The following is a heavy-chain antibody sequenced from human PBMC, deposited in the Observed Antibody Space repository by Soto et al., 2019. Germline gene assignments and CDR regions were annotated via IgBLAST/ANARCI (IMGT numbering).Heavy chain of an antibody. D-gene: IGHD3-3*01. CDR2: ISGSGGST. J-gene: IGHJ6*03. Sequence: GGSLRLSCAASGFTFSSYAMSWVRQAPGKGLEWVSAISGSGGSTYYADSVKGRFTISRDNSKNTLYLQMNSLRAEDTAVYYCAKDLKARYDFWSGYYDYYYYYMDVWGKGTTVTVSS. CDR1: GFTFSSYA. V-gene: IGHV3-23*01. CDR3: AKDLKARYDFWSGYYDYYYYYMDV.